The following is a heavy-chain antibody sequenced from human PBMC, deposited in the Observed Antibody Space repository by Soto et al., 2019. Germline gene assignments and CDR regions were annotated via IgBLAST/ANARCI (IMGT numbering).Heavy chain of an antibody. Sequence: ASVKVSCKASGGTFSSYAISWVRQAPGQGLEWMGGIIPIFGTANYAQKFQGRVTITADESTSTAYMELSSLRSEDTAVYYCARDLAAAEAFDIWGQGTMVTVSS. CDR2: IIPIFGTA. V-gene: IGHV1-69*13. CDR3: ARDLAAAEAFDI. CDR1: GGTFSSYA. J-gene: IGHJ3*02. D-gene: IGHD6-13*01.